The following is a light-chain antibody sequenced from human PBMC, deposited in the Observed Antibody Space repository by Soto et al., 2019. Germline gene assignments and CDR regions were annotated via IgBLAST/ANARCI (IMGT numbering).Light chain of an antibody. CDR1: QSVSSY. CDR3: QQRSNWMIT. CDR2: GAS. V-gene: IGKV3-11*01. J-gene: IGKJ5*01. Sequence: EIVLTQSPATLSLSPGERATLSCRASQSVSSYLAWYQQKPGQAPRLLIYGASNRATGIPDRFSGSGSGTEFTLTISSLEPEDFAVYYCQQRSNWMITFGQGTRLEIK.